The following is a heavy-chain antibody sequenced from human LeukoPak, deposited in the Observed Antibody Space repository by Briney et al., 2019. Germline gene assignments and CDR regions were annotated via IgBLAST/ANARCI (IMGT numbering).Heavy chain of an antibody. D-gene: IGHD3-3*01. J-gene: IGHJ4*02. CDR3: AKAADGAYYDFWSGYSYHFDY. Sequence: GGSLRLSCAASGFTFSNYAMSWVRQAPGKGLEWVSAISGSGGSTYYADSVKGRFTISRDNSKNTLYLQMNSLRAEDTAVYYCAKAADGAYYDFWSGYSYHFDYWGQGTLVTVSS. V-gene: IGHV3-23*01. CDR1: GFTFSNYA. CDR2: ISGSGGST.